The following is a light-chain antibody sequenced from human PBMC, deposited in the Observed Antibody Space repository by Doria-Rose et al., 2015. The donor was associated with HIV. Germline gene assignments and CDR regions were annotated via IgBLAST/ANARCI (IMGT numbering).Light chain of an antibody. CDR1: QSFSSAY. CDR2: DGS. V-gene: IGKV3-20*01. Sequence: DIVMTQSPGILSLSPGERATLSCRASQSFSSAYLAWYQQKPGQAPSLLIYDGSTRATGISDRFSASGSGTDFTLTINRLEPEDFALYYCHQYGTSWTFGQGTKVEI. CDR3: HQYGTSWT. J-gene: IGKJ1*01.